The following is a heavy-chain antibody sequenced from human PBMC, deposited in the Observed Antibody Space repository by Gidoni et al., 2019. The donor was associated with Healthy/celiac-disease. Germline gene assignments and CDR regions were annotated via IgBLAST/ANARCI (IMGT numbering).Heavy chain of an antibody. J-gene: IGHJ4*02. CDR3: ARDRYYYDSSGYYGFDY. CDR2: ISYDVNNK. V-gene: IGHV3-30-3*01. CDR1: GFTLRSYA. D-gene: IGHD3-22*01. Sequence: QVQLVESGGGVVQPGRSLSLSCAASGFTLRSYAMHWVRQAPGKGLEWVAVISYDVNNKYYADSVKGRFTISRDNSKNTLYLQMNSLRADDTAVYYCARDRYYYDSSGYYGFDYWGQGTLVTVSS.